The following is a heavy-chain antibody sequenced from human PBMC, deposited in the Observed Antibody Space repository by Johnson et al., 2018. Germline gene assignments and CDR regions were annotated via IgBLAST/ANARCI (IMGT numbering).Heavy chain of an antibody. V-gene: IGHV1-69*01. CDR2: IIPIFGTA. Sequence: QVQLVESGAEVKKPGSSVKVSCKASGGTFSSYAISWVRQAPGQGLEWMGGIIPIFGTANYAQKFQGRVTITADESTSTAYMELSSLRSEDTAVYYCARAERTVTTLYYYGMDVWGQGTTVTVSS. D-gene: IGHD4-11*01. J-gene: IGHJ6*02. CDR3: ARAERTVTTLYYYGMDV. CDR1: GGTFSSYA.